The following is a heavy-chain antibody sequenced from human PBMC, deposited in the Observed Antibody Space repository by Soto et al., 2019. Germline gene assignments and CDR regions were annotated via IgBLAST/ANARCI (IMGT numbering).Heavy chain of an antibody. J-gene: IGHJ4*02. CDR3: ARDRAAAGIQPLLDY. CDR2: IWYDGSNK. D-gene: IGHD6-13*01. V-gene: IGHV3-33*01. CDR1: GFTFSSYG. Sequence: PGGSLRLSCAASGFTFSSYGMHWVRQAPGKGLEWVAVIWYDGSNKYYADSVKGRFTISRDNSKNTLYLQMNSLRAEDTAVYYCARDRAAAGIQPLLDYWGQGTLVTVSS.